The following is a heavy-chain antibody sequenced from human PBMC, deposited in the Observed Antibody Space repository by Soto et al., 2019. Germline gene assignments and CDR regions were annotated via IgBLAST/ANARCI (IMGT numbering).Heavy chain of an antibody. V-gene: IGHV1-69*02. D-gene: IGHD2-15*01. CDR3: ASVLDCRGGSCYSGYFDY. CDR1: GGTFRRYT. CDR2: IIPIRGIA. J-gene: IGHJ4*02. Sequence: SVKVSCKASGGTFRRYTISWVRQAPGQGLEWMGRIIPIRGIANKAQKFQGRVTITADKSTSTAYMELSSLRYEDRAVYYCASVLDCRGGSCYSGYFDYWGQGTLVTVSS.